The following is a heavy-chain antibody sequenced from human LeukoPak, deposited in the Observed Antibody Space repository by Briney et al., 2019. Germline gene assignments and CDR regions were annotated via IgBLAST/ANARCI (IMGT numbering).Heavy chain of an antibody. CDR2: INGGGVNT. D-gene: IGHD4-11*01. J-gene: IGHJ4*02. V-gene: IGHV3-23*01. CDR3: AKDLYSNYGPADY. Sequence: GGSLRLSCAASGFTFSSYAMSWVHQAPGKGLEWVSTINGGGVNTHYADSVGGRFTISRDNSKNTLFPQMNSLRDEDTAVYYCAKDLYSNYGPADYWGQGNLVTVSS. CDR1: GFTFSSYA.